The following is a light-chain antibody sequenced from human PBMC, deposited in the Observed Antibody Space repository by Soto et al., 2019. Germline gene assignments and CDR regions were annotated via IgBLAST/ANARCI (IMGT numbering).Light chain of an antibody. CDR1: QSLLHSNGYNY. Sequence: DIVLTQSPAPLPVTPGEPASISCRSSQSLLHSNGYNYLDWYLQKPGQSPQLLIYLGSTRASGVPDRFSGSGSGTDFTLKISRVEAGDVGVYYCMQALQTPMFTFGQGTKLVI. V-gene: IGKV2-28*01. J-gene: IGKJ2*01. CDR2: LGS. CDR3: MQALQTPMFT.